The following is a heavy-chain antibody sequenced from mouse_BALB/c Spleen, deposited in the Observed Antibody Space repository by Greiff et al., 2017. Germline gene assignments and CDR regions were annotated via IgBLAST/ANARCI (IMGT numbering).Heavy chain of an antibody. CDR2: ISSGGSYT. V-gene: IGHV5-6-4*01. CDR3: TRAPYYDYDVDY. D-gene: IGHD2-4*01. J-gene: IGHJ2*01. Sequence: EVKLVESGGGLMKPGGSLKLSCAASGFTFSSYTMPWVRQTPEKRLEWVATISSGGSYTYYPDSVTGRFTISRDNAKNTLYLQMSSLKSEDTAMYYYTRAPYYDYDVDYWGQGTTLTVSS. CDR1: GFTFSSYT.